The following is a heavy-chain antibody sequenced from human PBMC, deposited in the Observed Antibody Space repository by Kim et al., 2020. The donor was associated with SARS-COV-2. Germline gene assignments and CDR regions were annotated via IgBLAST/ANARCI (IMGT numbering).Heavy chain of an antibody. D-gene: IGHD6-13*01. CDR3: PRPRTTGFSNSWDY. J-gene: IGHJ4*02. CDR2: INHRGTT. Sequence: SETLSLTCAVNGGSFSGYYWSWIRQPPEKGLEWIGEINHRGTTNYNPSLKSRVTMSTDTSKNRFSLKFRSVTAADTGIYYCPRPRTTGFSNSWDYWGQGNLVIVSS. CDR1: GGSFSGYY. V-gene: IGHV4-34*01.